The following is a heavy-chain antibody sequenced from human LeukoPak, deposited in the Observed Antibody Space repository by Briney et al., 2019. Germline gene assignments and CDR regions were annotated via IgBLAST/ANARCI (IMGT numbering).Heavy chain of an antibody. V-gene: IGHV3-30*02. CDR2: IRYDGSNK. Sequence: GGSLRLSCAASGFTFSSYGMHWVRQAPGKGLEWVAFIRYDGSNKYYADSVKGRFTISRDNSKNTLSLQMNSLRAEDTAVYYCARGPTTVVTPRGYWGQGTLVTVSS. CDR1: GFTFSSYG. CDR3: ARGPTTVVTPRGY. J-gene: IGHJ4*02. D-gene: IGHD4-23*01.